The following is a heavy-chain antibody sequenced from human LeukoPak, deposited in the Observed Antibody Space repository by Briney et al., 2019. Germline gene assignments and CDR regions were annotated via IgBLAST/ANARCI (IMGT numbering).Heavy chain of an antibody. V-gene: IGHV5-10-1*01. CDR1: GYSFTSYW. Sequence: GESLRISCKGSGYSFTSYWISWVRQMPGKGLEWMGRIDPSDSYTNYSPSFQGHVTISADKSISTAYLQWSSLKASDTAMYYCARSFQGYCSGGSCYPPFDPWAQGTLVTVSS. CDR3: ARSFQGYCSGGSCYPPFDP. CDR2: IDPSDSYT. J-gene: IGHJ5*02. D-gene: IGHD2-15*01.